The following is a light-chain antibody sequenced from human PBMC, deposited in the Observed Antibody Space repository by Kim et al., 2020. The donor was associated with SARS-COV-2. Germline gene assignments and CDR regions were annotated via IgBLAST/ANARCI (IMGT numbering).Light chain of an antibody. J-gene: IGKJ1*01. CDR2: ATS. CDR1: QSISNY. Sequence: VSVGDRVTISCRASQSISNYLAWYQQKPGKVPKLLIYATSTLQSGVPSRFSGSGSGTDFTLTISSLQPEDVATYYCQKYNSAPRTFGQGTKVDIK. CDR3: QKYNSAPRT. V-gene: IGKV1-27*01.